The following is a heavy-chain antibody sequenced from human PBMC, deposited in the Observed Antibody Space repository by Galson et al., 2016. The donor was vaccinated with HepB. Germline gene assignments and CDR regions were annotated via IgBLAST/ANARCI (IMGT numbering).Heavy chain of an antibody. CDR2: LSPSGCGT. V-gene: IGHV1-46*04. Sequence: SVKVSCKASGYTFTDYYIHWVRRAPGQGLEWMGILSPSGCGTSYAQKLQGRVTITRDTSTKTVYMEQSSLRAEDTAVYYWAREGTQYDSSGYYVREEYIQYWGQGTLVTVSS. CDR3: AREGTQYDSSGYYVREEYIQY. J-gene: IGHJ1*01. CDR1: GYTFTDYY. D-gene: IGHD3-22*01.